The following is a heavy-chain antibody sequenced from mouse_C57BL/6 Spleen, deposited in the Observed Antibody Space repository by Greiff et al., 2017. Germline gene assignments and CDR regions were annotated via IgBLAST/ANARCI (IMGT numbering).Heavy chain of an antibody. J-gene: IGHJ1*03. CDR1: GFTFSSYA. CDR2: ISSGGDYI. CDR3: TSYYYGSSGRYFDV. V-gene: IGHV5-9-1*02. Sequence: EVQVVESGEGLVKPGGSLKLSCAASGFTFSSYAMSWVRQTPEKRLEWVAYISSGGDYIYYADTVKGRFTISRDNARNTLYLQMSSLKSEDTAMYYCTSYYYGSSGRYFDVWGTGTTVTVSS. D-gene: IGHD1-1*01.